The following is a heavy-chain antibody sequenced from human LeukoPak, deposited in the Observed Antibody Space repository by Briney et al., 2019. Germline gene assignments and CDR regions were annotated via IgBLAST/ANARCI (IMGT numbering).Heavy chain of an antibody. Sequence: SETLSLTCAVYGGSFRGYYWSWIRQPPGEGLEGIGEINHSGSTNYNPSLKSRVTISVDTSKNQFSLKLSSVTAADTAVYYCARDQMESSSWLDYWGQGTLVTVSS. V-gene: IGHV4-34*01. J-gene: IGHJ4*02. CDR3: ARDQMESSSWLDY. CDR2: INHSGST. CDR1: GGSFRGYY. D-gene: IGHD6-13*01.